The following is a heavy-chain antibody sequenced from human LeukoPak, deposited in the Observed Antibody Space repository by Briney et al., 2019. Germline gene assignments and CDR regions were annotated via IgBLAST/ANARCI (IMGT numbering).Heavy chain of an antibody. CDR3: ARGEEAYVHFDY. V-gene: IGHV4-59*01. CDR2: IYYSGST. D-gene: IGHD2-21*01. J-gene: IGHJ4*02. CDR1: GDSISTYY. Sequence: SETLSLTCTVSGDSISTYYWTWIRQPPGKGLEWIGYIYYSGSTDYNPSLRSRVTISLDTSKNQVSLKLSSLTAADTAVYFCARGEEAYVHFDYWGQGTLVTVSS.